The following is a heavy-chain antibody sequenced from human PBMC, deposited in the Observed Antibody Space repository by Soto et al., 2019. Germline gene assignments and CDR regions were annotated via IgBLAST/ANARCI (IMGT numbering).Heavy chain of an antibody. CDR2: IYWDDDK. D-gene: IGHD3-3*01. CDR1: GFSLSTSGVG. J-gene: IGHJ4*02. V-gene: IGHV2-5*02. CDR3: AHRPGDYDFWSGYYRYYFDY. Sequence: QITLKESGPTLVKPTQTLTLTCTFSGFSLSTSGVGVGWIRQPPGKALEWLALIYWDDDKRYSPSLKSRLTITKDTTKNQVVLTMTTMDPLDTATYSCAHRPGDYDFWSGYYRYYFDYWGQGTLVTVSS.